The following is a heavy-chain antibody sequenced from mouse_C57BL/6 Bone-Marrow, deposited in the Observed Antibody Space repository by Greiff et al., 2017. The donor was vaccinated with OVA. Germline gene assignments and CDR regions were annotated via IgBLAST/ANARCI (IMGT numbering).Heavy chain of an antibody. D-gene: IGHD2-9*01. Sequence: VKVVESGAELAKPGASVKLSCKASGYTFTSYWMHWVKQRPGQGLEWIGYINPSSGYTKYNQKFKDKATLTADKSSSTAYMQLRSLTYEDSAVYYCARPYYGYDDGGYYFDYWGQGTTLTVSS. J-gene: IGHJ2*01. CDR2: INPSSGYT. CDR1: GYTFTSYW. CDR3: ARPYYGYDDGGYYFDY. V-gene: IGHV1-7*01.